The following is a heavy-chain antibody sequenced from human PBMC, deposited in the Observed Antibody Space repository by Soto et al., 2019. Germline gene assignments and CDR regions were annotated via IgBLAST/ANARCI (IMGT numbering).Heavy chain of an antibody. Sequence: VKVSCKASGGTFTSYAISWVRQAPGQGLEWMGGIIHIFGTPNYAQKFQARVTITADKSTSTAYMELSSLRSEDTAVYYCARDVTGTTKYFDYWGQGTLVTVSS. CDR2: IIHIFGTP. CDR3: ARDVTGTTKYFDY. D-gene: IGHD1-20*01. V-gene: IGHV1-69*06. J-gene: IGHJ4*02. CDR1: GGTFTSYA.